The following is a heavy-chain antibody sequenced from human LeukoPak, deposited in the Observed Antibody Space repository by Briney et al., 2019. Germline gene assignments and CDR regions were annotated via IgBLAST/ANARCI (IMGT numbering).Heavy chain of an antibody. CDR1: GFTFRSFE. D-gene: IGHD3-10*02. Sequence: GGSLRLSCAASGFTFRSFEMNWVRQAPGKGLEWVSYISSSGSTIYYADSVKGRFTISRDNAKNSVYLQMNSLRGDDTAVYYCAELGITMIGGVWGKGTTVTISS. CDR3: AELGITMIGGV. CDR2: ISSSGSTI. J-gene: IGHJ6*04. V-gene: IGHV3-48*03.